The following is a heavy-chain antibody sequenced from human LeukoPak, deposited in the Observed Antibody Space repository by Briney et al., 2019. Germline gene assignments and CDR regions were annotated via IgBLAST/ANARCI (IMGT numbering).Heavy chain of an antibody. CDR2: INHSGST. CDR1: GGSFSGYY. V-gene: IGHV4-34*01. Sequence: LETLSLTCAVYGGSFSGYYWSWIRQPPGKGLEWIGEINHSGSTNYNPSLKSRVTISVDTSKNQFSLKLSSVTAADTAVYYCARRGIVVVPAAMESRNNWFDPWGQGTLVTVSS. D-gene: IGHD2-2*01. CDR3: ARRGIVVVPAAMESRNNWFDP. J-gene: IGHJ5*02.